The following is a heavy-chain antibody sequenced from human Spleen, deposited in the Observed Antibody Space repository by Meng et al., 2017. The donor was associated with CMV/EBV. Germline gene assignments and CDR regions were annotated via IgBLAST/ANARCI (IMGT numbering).Heavy chain of an antibody. Sequence: GESLKISCAASGLTVVDNYMSWVRQAPGKGLEWVSVIYNLGSVGTTYYAEYAESVKGRFTISRDNSKNTLYLQMNSLRTDDTAVYYCARGGDYGDFHDPFDYWGQGTLVTVSS. CDR3: ARGGDYGDFHDPFDY. CDR1: GLTVVDNY. J-gene: IGHJ4*02. CDR2: IYNLGSVGTT. V-gene: IGHV3-66*02. D-gene: IGHD4-17*01.